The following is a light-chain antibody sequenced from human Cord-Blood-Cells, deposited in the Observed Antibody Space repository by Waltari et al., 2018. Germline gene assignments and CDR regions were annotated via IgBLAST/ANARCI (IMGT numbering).Light chain of an antibody. V-gene: IGLV1-40*01. J-gene: IGLJ2*01. CDR3: QSYDSSLSGPVV. CDR1: SPNIGAGYD. Sequence: QSVLTQPPSVSGAPGQRVTIPCPGSSPNIGAGYDVHWYQQLPGTAPKLPTYGNSNRPSGVPDRFSGSKSGTSASLAITGLQAEDEADYYCQSYDSSLSGPVVFGGGTKLTVL. CDR2: GNS.